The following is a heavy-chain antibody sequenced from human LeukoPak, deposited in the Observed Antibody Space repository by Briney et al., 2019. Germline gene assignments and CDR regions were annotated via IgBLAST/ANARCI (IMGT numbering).Heavy chain of an antibody. CDR3: ARGYYYDSSGYYLTDFDY. V-gene: IGHV1-46*01. Sequence: ASVKVSCKASGYTFTSYYMHWVRQAPGQGLEWMGIINPSGGSTSYAQKFQGRATMTRDTSTSTVYMELSSLRSEDTAVYYCARGYYYDSSGYYLTDFDYWGQGTLVTVSS. CDR2: INPSGGST. D-gene: IGHD3-22*01. CDR1: GYTFTSYY. J-gene: IGHJ4*02.